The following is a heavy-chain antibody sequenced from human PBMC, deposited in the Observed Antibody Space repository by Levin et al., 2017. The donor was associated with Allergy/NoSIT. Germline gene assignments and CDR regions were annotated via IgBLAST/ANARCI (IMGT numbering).Heavy chain of an antibody. CDR1: GYTFTGYY. V-gene: IGHV1-2*02. Sequence: GESLKISCKASGYTFTGYYMHWVRQAPGQGLEWMGWINPNSGGTNYAQKFQGRVTMTRDTSISTAYMELSRLRSDDTAVYYCASSGGYYYGSGSYYNGYNWFDPWGQGTLVTVSS. CDR3: ASSGGYYYGSGSYYNGYNWFDP. D-gene: IGHD3-10*01. CDR2: INPNSGGT. J-gene: IGHJ5*02.